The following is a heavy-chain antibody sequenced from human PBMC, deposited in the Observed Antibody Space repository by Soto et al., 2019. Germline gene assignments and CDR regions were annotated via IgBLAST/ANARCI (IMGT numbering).Heavy chain of an antibody. D-gene: IGHD4-17*01. CDR2: ISYDGSNK. V-gene: IGHV3-30*18. CDR1: GFTFSSYG. Sequence: GGSLRLFCAASGFTFSSYGMHWVRQAPGKGLEWVAVISYDGSNKYYADSVKGRFTISRDNSKNTLYLQMNSLRAEDTAVYYCAKDGSYGDYGYYYGMDVWGQGTTVTVSS. CDR3: AKDGSYGDYGYYYGMDV. J-gene: IGHJ6*02.